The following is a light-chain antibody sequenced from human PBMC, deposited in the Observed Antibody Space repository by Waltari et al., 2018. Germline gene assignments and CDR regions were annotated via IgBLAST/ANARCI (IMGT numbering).Light chain of an antibody. CDR3: QNHERLPAT. V-gene: IGKV3-11*01. Sequence: SCRASQSISKYLVWYQQRPGHAPRLLIYAASTRATGIPDRFSGSGFGTDFTLTISRLEPEDFAMYYCQNHERLPATFGQGTKVEI. CDR1: QSISKY. CDR2: AAS. J-gene: IGKJ1*01.